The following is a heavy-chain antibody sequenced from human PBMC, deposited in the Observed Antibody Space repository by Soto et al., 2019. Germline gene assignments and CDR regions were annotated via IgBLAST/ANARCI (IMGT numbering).Heavy chain of an antibody. V-gene: IGHV3-23*01. J-gene: IGHJ5*02. CDR3: AKNECGYTTGQLIYH. Sequence: EVQLMESGGGLVQPGGSLRLSCAASGFTFSDYAMSWVRQAPGKGLEWVSAISGAGNSASHPSSVQGRFVISRDNSKNTLLLQRNILRAEDTAAYYCAKNECGYTTGQLIYHWGQGTLVTVSS. CDR2: ISGAGNSA. CDR1: GFTFSDYA. D-gene: IGHD3-22*01.